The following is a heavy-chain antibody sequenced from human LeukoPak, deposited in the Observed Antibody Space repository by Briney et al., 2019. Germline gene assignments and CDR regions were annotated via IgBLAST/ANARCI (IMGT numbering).Heavy chain of an antibody. V-gene: IGHV3-33*01. J-gene: IGHJ4*02. CDR1: GFTFSNYG. CDR3: ARDRGYFDN. Sequence: PGRSLRLSCAASGFTFSNYGMHWVRQAPGKGLEWVAVIWYDGSNKYYADSVKGRFTISRDNSENTLYLQMNSLRAEDTAMYYCARDRGYFDNWGQGTLVTVSS. CDR2: IWYDGSNK.